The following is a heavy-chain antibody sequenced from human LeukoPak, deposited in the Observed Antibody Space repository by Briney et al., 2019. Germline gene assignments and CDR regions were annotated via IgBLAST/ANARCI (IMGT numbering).Heavy chain of an antibody. CDR1: GYTFTNYD. CDR3: ARIASDWGSKYWYFDL. J-gene: IGHJ2*01. V-gene: IGHV1-2*02. D-gene: IGHD2-21*01. Sequence: ASVKVSCKASGYTFTNYDINWVRQATGQGLEWMGWINPLSGDTNYTQKFQARVTMTRDTSISTAYMELTSLRFDDTATYYCARIASDWGSKYWYFDLWGRGTLVTVSS. CDR2: INPLSGDT.